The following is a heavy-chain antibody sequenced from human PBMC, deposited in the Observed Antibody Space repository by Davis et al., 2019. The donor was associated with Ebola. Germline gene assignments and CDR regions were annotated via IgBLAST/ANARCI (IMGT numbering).Heavy chain of an antibody. D-gene: IGHD6-19*01. CDR1: GYTFTSYA. V-gene: IGHV1-3*01. CDR2: INAGNGNT. CDR3: ARDSSGWYYFDY. Sequence: ASVKVSCKVSGYTFTSYAMHWVRQAPGQRLEWMGWINAGNGNTKYSQKFQGRVTITRDTSASTAYMELSSLRSEDTAVYYCARDSSGWYYFDYWGQGTLVTVSS. J-gene: IGHJ4*02.